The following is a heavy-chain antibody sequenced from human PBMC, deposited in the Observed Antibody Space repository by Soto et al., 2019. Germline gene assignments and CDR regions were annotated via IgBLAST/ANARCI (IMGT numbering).Heavy chain of an antibody. D-gene: IGHD3-16*01. V-gene: IGHV4-31*03. CDR3: ARVDAPYDYIRSRGLGFAP. CDR1: GGSISSGGYY. Sequence: PSETLSLTCTVSGGSISSGGYYWSWIRQHPGKGLGWIGYIYYSGSTYYNPSLKSRVTISVDTSKNQFSLKLSSVTAADTAVYYCARVDAPYDYIRSRGLGFAPWGQGTLVTVSS. J-gene: IGHJ5*02. CDR2: IYYSGST.